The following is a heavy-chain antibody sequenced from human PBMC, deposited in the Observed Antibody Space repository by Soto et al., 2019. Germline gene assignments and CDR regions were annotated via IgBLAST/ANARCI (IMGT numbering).Heavy chain of an antibody. CDR3: AKGDIVATIGILY. Sequence: GGSLRLSCAASGFTFSSYGMHWVRQAPGKGLEWVAVISYDGSNKYYADSVKGRFTISRDNSKNTLYLQMNSLRAEDTAVYYCAKGDIVATIGILYWGQGTLVTVSS. V-gene: IGHV3-30*18. CDR2: ISYDGSNK. D-gene: IGHD5-12*01. CDR1: GFTFSSYG. J-gene: IGHJ4*02.